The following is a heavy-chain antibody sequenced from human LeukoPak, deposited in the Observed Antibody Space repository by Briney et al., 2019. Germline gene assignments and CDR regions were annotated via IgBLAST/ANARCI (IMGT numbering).Heavy chain of an antibody. CDR2: MNPNSGNT. Sequence: ASVKVSCKASGSTFTSYDINWVRQATGHGLGWMGWMNPNSGNTGYAQKFQGRVTITRNTSISTAYMELSSLRSEDTAVYYCARGLRSSWYYFQHWGQGTLVTVSS. CDR3: ARGLRSSWYYFQH. CDR1: GSTFTSYD. D-gene: IGHD6-13*01. V-gene: IGHV1-8*03. J-gene: IGHJ1*01.